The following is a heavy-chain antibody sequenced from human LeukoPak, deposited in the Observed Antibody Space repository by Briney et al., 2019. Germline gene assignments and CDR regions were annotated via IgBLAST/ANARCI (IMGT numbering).Heavy chain of an antibody. CDR1: GYTFTGYY. V-gene: IGHV1-2*02. Sequence: ASVKVSCKAPGYTFTGYYMHWVRQAPGQGLEWMGWINPNSGGTNYAQKLQGRVTMTRDTSISTAYMELSRLRSDDTAVYYCARVVYDYVWGSXLSIGXXGXXTLVTVSX. CDR2: INPNSGGT. D-gene: IGHD3-16*02. CDR3: ARVVYDYVWGSXLSIGX. J-gene: IGHJ4*02.